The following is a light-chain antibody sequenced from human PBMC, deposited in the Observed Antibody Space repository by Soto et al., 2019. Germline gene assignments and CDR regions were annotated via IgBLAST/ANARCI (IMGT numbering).Light chain of an antibody. V-gene: IGKV1-9*01. Sequence: DIQLTQSPSFLSASVGDRVTIPCRARQDISSYLAWFQQKPGGAPKLLVYAASTLQGGVPSRFSGSGSGTDFTLTISCLQPEDFATYYCQQRKDYPLTFGGGTKVDIK. CDR1: QDISSY. CDR3: QQRKDYPLT. CDR2: AAS. J-gene: IGKJ4*01.